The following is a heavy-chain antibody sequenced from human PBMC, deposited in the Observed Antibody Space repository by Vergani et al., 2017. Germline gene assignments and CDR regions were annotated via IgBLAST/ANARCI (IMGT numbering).Heavy chain of an antibody. J-gene: IGHJ3*02. CDR1: GFTFSSYG. Sequence: QVQLVESGGGVVQPGRSLRLSCAASGFTFSSYGMHWVRQAPGKGLEWVAVIWYDGSNKYYADSVKGRFTISRDNSKNTLYLQMNSLRAEDTAVYYCARGSGDYGDYRAFEIWGQGTMVTVSS. CDR3: ARGSGDYGDYRAFEI. D-gene: IGHD4-17*01. CDR2: IWYDGSNK. V-gene: IGHV3-33*01.